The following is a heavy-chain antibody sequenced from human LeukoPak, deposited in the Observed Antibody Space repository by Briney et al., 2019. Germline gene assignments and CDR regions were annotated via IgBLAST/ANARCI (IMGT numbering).Heavy chain of an antibody. CDR1: GYTFTNYY. CDR3: ARGPSITMVRGGQWYYYMDV. Sequence: ASVKVSCKASGYTFTNYYIHWVRQAPGQGLEWMGLINPSGGSTNYAQKFQGRVTMTRDTPTSTVYMELSSLRSEDTAVYYCARGPSITMVRGGQWYYYMDVWGKGTTVTISS. CDR2: INPSGGST. J-gene: IGHJ6*03. D-gene: IGHD3-10*01. V-gene: IGHV1-46*01.